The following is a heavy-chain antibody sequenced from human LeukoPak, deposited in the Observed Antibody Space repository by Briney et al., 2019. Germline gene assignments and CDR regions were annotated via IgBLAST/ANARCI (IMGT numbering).Heavy chain of an antibody. D-gene: IGHD6-13*01. Sequence: GGSLRLSCVASGFSLSSYNMNWVRQAPGKGLEWVSSISTSSYYIYYTDSVRGRFIISRDNTRNSLYLQMNSLRAEDTAVYYCARDRRRYGSSWYVAFDIWGQGTMVTVSS. J-gene: IGHJ3*02. CDR3: ARDRRRYGSSWYVAFDI. CDR2: ISTSSYYI. CDR1: GFSLSSYN. V-gene: IGHV3-21*01.